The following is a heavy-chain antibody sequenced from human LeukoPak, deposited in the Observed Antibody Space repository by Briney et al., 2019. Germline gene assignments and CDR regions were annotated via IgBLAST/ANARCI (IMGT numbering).Heavy chain of an antibody. CDR3: ARKRGYNYGPFDY. CDR2: IKQDGSEK. V-gene: IGHV3-7*01. Sequence: SGGSLRLSCAASGFTFSNYWMSWVRQAPGKGLEWVANIKQDGSEKYYMDSVKGRFTISRDNAKNSLYLQMNSLRAEDTAVYYCARKRGYNYGPFDYWGQGTLVTVSS. CDR1: GFTFSNYW. J-gene: IGHJ4*02. D-gene: IGHD5-18*01.